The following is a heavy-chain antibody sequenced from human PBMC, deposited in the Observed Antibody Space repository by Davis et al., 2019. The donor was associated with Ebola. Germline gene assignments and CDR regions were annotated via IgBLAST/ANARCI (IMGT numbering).Heavy chain of an antibody. Sequence: GESLKISCAASGFIFRSYVMSWVRQAPGKGLEWVSGISGSGGSTYYADSVKDRFTISRDNSKNTLYLQMNSLRAEDTALYYCAKVKYYSTWRGGFDYWGQGTLVTVSS. CDR2: ISGSGGST. CDR3: AKVKYYSTWRGGFDY. D-gene: IGHD6-13*01. CDR1: GFIFRSYV. J-gene: IGHJ4*02. V-gene: IGHV3-23*01.